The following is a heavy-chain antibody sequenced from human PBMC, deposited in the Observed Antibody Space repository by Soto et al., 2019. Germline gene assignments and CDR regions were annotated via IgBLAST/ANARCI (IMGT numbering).Heavy chain of an antibody. CDR3: ARHPSDFWFDP. Sequence: SETLSLTCTVSGDSISSYSWSWIRQPPGKGLEWIGNIHYNGNTKYSPSLKSRVTMSVDTSKNHFSLKLSSVTAADTAVYYCARHPSDFWFDPWGQGTLVTVSS. CDR1: GDSISSYS. D-gene: IGHD2-21*02. J-gene: IGHJ5*02. V-gene: IGHV4-59*08. CDR2: IHYNGNT.